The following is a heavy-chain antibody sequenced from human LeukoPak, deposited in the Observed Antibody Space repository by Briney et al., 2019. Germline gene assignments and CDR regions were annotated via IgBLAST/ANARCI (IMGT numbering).Heavy chain of an antibody. J-gene: IGHJ2*01. D-gene: IGHD4-17*01. CDR2: FDPEDGET. CDR3: ATPSRGMTTVTHGYWYFDL. V-gene: IGHV1-24*01. CDR1: GYTLTELS. Sequence: ASVKVSCKVSGYTLTELSMHWVRQAPGKGLEWMGGFDPEDGETIYAQKFQGRVTMTEDTSTDTAYMELSSLRSEDTAVYYCATPSRGMTTVTHGYWYFDLWGRGTLVTVSS.